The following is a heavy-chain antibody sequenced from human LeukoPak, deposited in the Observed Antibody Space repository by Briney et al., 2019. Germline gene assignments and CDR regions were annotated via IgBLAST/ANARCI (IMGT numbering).Heavy chain of an antibody. CDR2: ISAYNGNT. Sequence: GASVKVSCKASGYTFTSYGISWVRQAPGQGLEWMGWISAYNGNTNYAQKLQGRVTMTTDTSTSTAYTELRSLRSDDTAVYYCARDQDTSYYYYYGMDVWGQGTTVTVSS. D-gene: IGHD2-15*01. J-gene: IGHJ6*02. CDR1: GYTFTSYG. CDR3: ARDQDTSYYYYYGMDV. V-gene: IGHV1-18*01.